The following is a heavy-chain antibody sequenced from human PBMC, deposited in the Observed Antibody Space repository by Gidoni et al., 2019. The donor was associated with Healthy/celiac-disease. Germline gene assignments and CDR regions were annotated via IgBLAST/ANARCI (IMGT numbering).Heavy chain of an antibody. D-gene: IGHD2-2*02. J-gene: IGHJ6*02. Sequence: QVQLVESGGGVVQPGRSLRLSCAASGFTFSSHGMTWVRQAPGKGLEWVAVISYDGSNKYYADSVKGRFTISRDNSKNTLYLQMNSLRAEDTAVYYCAKDGSDCSSTSCYNGMDVWGQGTTVTVSS. CDR2: ISYDGSNK. CDR1: GFTFSSHG. CDR3: AKDGSDCSSTSCYNGMDV. V-gene: IGHV3-30*18.